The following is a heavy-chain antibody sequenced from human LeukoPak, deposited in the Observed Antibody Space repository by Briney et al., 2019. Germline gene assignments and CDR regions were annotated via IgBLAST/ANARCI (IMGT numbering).Heavy chain of an antibody. J-gene: IGHJ4*02. CDR3: ARGPGYGAVTFDY. V-gene: IGHV4-59*12. D-gene: IGHD4-17*01. CDR2: IYYSGST. CDR1: GGSISSYY. Sequence: PSETLSLTCTVSGGSISSYYWSWIRQPPGKGLEWIGYIYYSGSTNYNPSLKSRVTISVDTSKNQFSLKLSSVTAADTAVYYCARGPGYGAVTFDYWGQGTLVTVSS.